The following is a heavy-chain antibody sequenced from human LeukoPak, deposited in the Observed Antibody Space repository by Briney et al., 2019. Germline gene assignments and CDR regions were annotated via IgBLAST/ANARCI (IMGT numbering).Heavy chain of an antibody. J-gene: IGHJ4*02. CDR2: ISFDGSKH. CDR3: AKEDSSRRIDY. D-gene: IGHD6-13*01. Sequence: GGSLRLSCAASGFTFSSYGMHWVRQAPGKGLEWVAVISFDGSKHYYADSVKGRFTIPRDNSKNTLYLQMNSLGAEDTAVYYCAKEDSSRRIDYWGQGTLVTVSS. CDR1: GFTFSSYG. V-gene: IGHV3-30*18.